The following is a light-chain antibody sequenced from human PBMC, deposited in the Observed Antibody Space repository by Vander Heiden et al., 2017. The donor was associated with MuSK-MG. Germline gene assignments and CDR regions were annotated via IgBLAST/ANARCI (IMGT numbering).Light chain of an antibody. CDR2: DAS. CDR3: QQHSNWPPLT. V-gene: IGKV3-11*01. CDR1: QSVSSY. J-gene: IGKJ4*01. Sequence: EIVLTQSPATLSLSPGERATLSCRASQSVSSYLAWYQQKPVQAPRLLIYDASNRATGIPARFSGSGYGTDFTLTISSLEPEDFAVYYCQQHSNWPPLTFGGGTKVEIK.